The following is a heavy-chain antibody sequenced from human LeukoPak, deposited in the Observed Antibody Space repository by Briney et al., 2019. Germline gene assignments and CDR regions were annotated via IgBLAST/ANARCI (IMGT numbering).Heavy chain of an antibody. D-gene: IGHD1-14*01. CDR1: GYSISSGYY. CDR2: IYHSGST. V-gene: IGHV4-38-2*02. J-gene: IGHJ5*02. CDR3: ARSPGPNWFDP. Sequence: PSETLPLTCTVSGYSISSGYYWAWIRQPPGKGLEWIGSIYHSGSTYYNPSLKSRVTISVDTSKNQFSLKLRPVTAADAAVYYCARSPGPNWFDPWGQGILVTVSS.